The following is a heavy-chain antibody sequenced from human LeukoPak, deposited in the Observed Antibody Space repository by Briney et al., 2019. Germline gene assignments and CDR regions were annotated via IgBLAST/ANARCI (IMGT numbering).Heavy chain of an antibody. Sequence: SETLSLTCTVSGGSISSDNYQWSWIRQPPGKGLEWIGYINYSGSTYYSPSLKSRVTISVGTSKNQFFLKLSSVTAADTAAYYCARYGSGSTWFDPWGQGTLVTVSS. J-gene: IGHJ5*02. CDR1: GGSISSDNYQ. CDR3: ARYGSGSTWFDP. CDR2: INYSGST. V-gene: IGHV4-30-4*01. D-gene: IGHD3-10*01.